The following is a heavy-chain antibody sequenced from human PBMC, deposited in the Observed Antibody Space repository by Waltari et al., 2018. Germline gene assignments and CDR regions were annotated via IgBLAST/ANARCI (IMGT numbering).Heavy chain of an antibody. J-gene: IGHJ4*02. CDR3: AKLNWNDVSNY. Sequence: EVQLLESGGGLVQPGGSLRLSCIASGFTLSSYDVNWVRQAPGRGLAWVSGITFSGGRTFYADSVKGRFTISRDNFKNTLYLQMNSLRAEDTAVYYCAKLNWNDVSNYWGQGTLVTVSS. CDR2: ITFSGGRT. V-gene: IGHV3-23*01. D-gene: IGHD1-1*01. CDR1: GFTLSSYD.